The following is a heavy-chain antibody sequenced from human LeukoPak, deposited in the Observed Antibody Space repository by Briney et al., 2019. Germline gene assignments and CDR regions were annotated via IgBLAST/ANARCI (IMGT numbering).Heavy chain of an antibody. J-gene: IGHJ4*02. CDR1: GGSFSGYY. D-gene: IGHD3-10*01. V-gene: IGHV4-34*01. CDR2: INHSGST. CDR3: ARGRFRVRGVITPFDY. Sequence: SETLSLTCAVYGGSFSGYYWSWIRQPPGKGLEWIGEINHSGSTNYNPSLKSRVTISVDTSKNQFSLKLSSVTAADTAVYYCARGRFRVRGVITPFDYWGQGTLVTVSS.